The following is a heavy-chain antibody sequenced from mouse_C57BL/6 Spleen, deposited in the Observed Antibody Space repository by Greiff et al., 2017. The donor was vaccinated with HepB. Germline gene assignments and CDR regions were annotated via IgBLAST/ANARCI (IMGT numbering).Heavy chain of an antibody. D-gene: IGHD1-1*01. Sequence: VQLKESGPGLVQPSQSLSITCTVSGFSLTSYGVHWVRQSPGKGLEWLGVIWSGGSTDYNAAFISRLSISKDNSKSQVFFKMNSLQADDTAIYYCASPHYYGSSSYYYAMDYWGQGTSVTVSS. CDR3: ASPHYYGSSSYYYAMDY. V-gene: IGHV2-2*01. CDR1: GFSLTSYG. CDR2: IWSGGST. J-gene: IGHJ4*01.